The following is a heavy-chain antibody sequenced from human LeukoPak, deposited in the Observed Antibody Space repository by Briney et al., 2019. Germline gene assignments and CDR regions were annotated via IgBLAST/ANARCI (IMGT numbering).Heavy chain of an antibody. CDR1: GGSFSGYY. CDR3: ARQGDFYYYYMDV. V-gene: IGHV4-34*01. Sequence: PSETLSLTCAVYGGSFSGYYWSWIRQPPGKGLEWIGEINHSGSTNYNPSLKSRVTISVDTSKNQFSLKLSSVTAADTAVYYCARQGDFYYYYMDVWGKGTTVTVSS. J-gene: IGHJ6*03. D-gene: IGHD3-16*01. CDR2: INHSGST.